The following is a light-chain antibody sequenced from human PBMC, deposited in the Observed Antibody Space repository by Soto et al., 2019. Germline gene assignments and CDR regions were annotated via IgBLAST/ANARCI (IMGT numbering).Light chain of an antibody. CDR1: TSDVGGYPY. Sequence: QSALTQPASVSGSPGQSITISCTGTTSDVGGYPYVSWYQQHPGEAPKPMIFEVSNRPSGVSPRFSGPRSGNTASLTISGLQAEDEADYYCTSFTTSSLGLFGPGTKVTVL. CDR3: TSFTTSSLGL. V-gene: IGLV2-14*01. J-gene: IGLJ1*01. CDR2: EVS.